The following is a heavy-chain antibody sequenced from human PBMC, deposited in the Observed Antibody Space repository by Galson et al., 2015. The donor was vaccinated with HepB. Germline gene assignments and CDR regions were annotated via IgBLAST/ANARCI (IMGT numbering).Heavy chain of an antibody. J-gene: IGHJ6*02. CDR2: IDPNDPFA. Sequence: QSGAEVKKPGESLRISCKGSGYTFNSYWINWVRQKPGKGLEWMGRIDPNDPFASYSPSFQGHVTISADTSTSTAYLQWSSLQASDTATYYCASLYYYYGMDVWGQGTTVTVSS. CDR1: GYTFNSYW. CDR3: ASLYYYYGMDV. V-gene: IGHV5-10-1*01.